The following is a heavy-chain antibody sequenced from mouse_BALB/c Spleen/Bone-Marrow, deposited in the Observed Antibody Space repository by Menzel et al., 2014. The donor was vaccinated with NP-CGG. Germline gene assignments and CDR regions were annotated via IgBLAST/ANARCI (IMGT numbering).Heavy chain of an antibody. Sequence: QVQLQQSGAELAKPGASVKMSCKSSGYTFISYWMHWVKQRPGQGLEWIGYINPITGYTEYNQKFKDKATLTADESSSTAYMQLSSLTSEDSAVYYCARNYDYDGGYYAMDYWGQGTSVTVSS. CDR2: INPITGYT. D-gene: IGHD2-4*01. J-gene: IGHJ4*01. CDR1: GYTFISYW. V-gene: IGHV1-7*01. CDR3: ARNYDYDGGYYAMDY.